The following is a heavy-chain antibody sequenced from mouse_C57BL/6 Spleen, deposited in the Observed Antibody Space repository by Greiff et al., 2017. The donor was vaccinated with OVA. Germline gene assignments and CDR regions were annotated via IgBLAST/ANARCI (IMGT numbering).Heavy chain of an antibody. CDR3: ARIVIGLEEYAMDY. D-gene: IGHD2-13*01. CDR2: IWWDDDK. J-gene: IGHJ4*01. CDR1: GFSLSTFGMG. Sequence: ESGPGILQPSQTLSLTCSFSGFSLSTFGMGVGWIRQPSGKGLEWLAHIWWDDDKYYNPALKSRLTISKDTSKNQVFLKIANVDTADTATYYCARIVIGLEEYAMDYWGQGTSVTVSS. V-gene: IGHV8-8*01.